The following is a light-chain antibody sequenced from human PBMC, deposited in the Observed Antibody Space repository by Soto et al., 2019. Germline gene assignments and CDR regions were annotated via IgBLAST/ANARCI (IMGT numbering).Light chain of an antibody. J-gene: IGLJ1*01. CDR2: DVS. V-gene: IGLV2-14*01. Sequence: SVVPRPGPVSGSPGQSSHIFCAGSRNDVGGYNYVSWYQQHPGKAPKLMIYDVSNRPSGVFNRFSGSKSGNTASLTISGLQADDEADYYCSSYTSSSPYGFGTGTKDTDL. CDR1: RNDVGGYNY. CDR3: SSYTSSSPYG.